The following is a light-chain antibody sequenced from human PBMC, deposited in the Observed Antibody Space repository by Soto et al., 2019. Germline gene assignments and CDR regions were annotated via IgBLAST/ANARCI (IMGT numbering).Light chain of an antibody. V-gene: IGKV3-15*01. CDR3: QQYDTSPFT. CDR2: GAS. Sequence: EIVMTQSPATLSVSPGERATLSCRASQSVSTNLAWYQQKPGQAPRLLIYGASTRATGIPARFSDSGSETEFTLTISRLEPEDFAVYYCQQYDTSPFTFGPGTKVDIK. CDR1: QSVSTN. J-gene: IGKJ3*01.